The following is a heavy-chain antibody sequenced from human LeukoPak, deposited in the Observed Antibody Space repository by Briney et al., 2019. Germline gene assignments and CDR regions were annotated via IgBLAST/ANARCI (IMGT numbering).Heavy chain of an antibody. Sequence: PSGTLSLTCAVSGGSISSSNWWSWVRQPPGKGLEWIGEIYHSGSTNYNPSLKSRVTISVDKSKNQFSLKLSSVTAADTAVYCCARAVGYCSSTSCWPYWGQGTLVTVSS. D-gene: IGHD2-2*01. CDR3: ARAVGYCSSTSCWPY. V-gene: IGHV4-4*01. CDR1: GGSISSSNW. J-gene: IGHJ4*02. CDR2: IYHSGST.